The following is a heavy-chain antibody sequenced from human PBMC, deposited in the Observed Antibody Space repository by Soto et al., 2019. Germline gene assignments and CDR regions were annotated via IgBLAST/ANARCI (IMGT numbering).Heavy chain of an antibody. CDR2: IYYSGST. CDR3: ARTRWLQSEYYFDY. Sequence: SETLSLTCTVSGGSISSYYWSWIRQPPGKGLEWIGYIYYSGSTNYNPSLKSRVTISVDTSKNQFSLKLSSVTAADTAVYYCARTRWLQSEYYFDYWGQGTLVTVSP. D-gene: IGHD5-12*01. J-gene: IGHJ4*02. CDR1: GGSISSYY. V-gene: IGHV4-59*01.